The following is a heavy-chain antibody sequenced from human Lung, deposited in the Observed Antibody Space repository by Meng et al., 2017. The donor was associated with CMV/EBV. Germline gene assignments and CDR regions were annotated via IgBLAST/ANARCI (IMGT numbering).Heavy chain of an antibody. CDR3: ARVLHQDHFDY. V-gene: IGHV4-30-4*08. Sequence: LXXIVSGGSISRGDYYWSWIRQTPGKGLEWIGYIYYSGSTYYNPSLKSRVTISVDTSKNQFSLKLRSVTAADTAVYYCARVLHQDHFDYWGQGTLVXVSS. CDR1: GGSISRGDYY. CDR2: IYYSGST. J-gene: IGHJ4*02.